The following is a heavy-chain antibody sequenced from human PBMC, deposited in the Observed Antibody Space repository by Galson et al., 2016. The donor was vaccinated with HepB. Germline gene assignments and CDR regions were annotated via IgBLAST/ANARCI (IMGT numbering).Heavy chain of an antibody. CDR3: ATSFDL. J-gene: IGHJ2*01. CDR1: GFTFSSSW. Sequence: SLRLSCAASGFTFSSSWMSWVRQAPGKGLEWVANIKEDGSETCYVASVKGRFTISRDNAKNSLYLQISSLRAEDTAVYYCATSFDLWGRGTLVTVSS. V-gene: IGHV3-7*01. CDR2: IKEDGSET.